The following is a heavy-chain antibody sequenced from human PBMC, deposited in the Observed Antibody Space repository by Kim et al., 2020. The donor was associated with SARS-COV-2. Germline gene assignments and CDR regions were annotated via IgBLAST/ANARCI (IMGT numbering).Heavy chain of an antibody. D-gene: IGHD3-16*01. CDR3: AKDSGNDQLDY. J-gene: IGHJ4*02. CDR2: ISGSGSRT. Sequence: GSLRLSCAASGFTFSRYAMSWVRQAPGKGLDWVSAISGSGSRTYYADSVKGRFTISRDSSKNTMYLQMNSLRAEDTALYYCAKDSGNDQLDYWGQGSLVTVSS. V-gene: IGHV3-23*01. CDR1: GFTFSRYA.